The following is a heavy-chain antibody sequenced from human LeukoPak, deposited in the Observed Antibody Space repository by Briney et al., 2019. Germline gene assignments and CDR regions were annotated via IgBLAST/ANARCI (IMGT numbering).Heavy chain of an antibody. Sequence: GGSLRLSCASSGFTFSIYAMHWVRQAPGKGLEWVAVIWYDGSNKYYADSVKGRFTISRDNSKNTLYLQMNSLRAEDTAVYYCARDEAVVVGGVLDYWGQGTLVTVSS. V-gene: IGHV3-33*08. J-gene: IGHJ4*02. CDR1: GFTFSIYA. D-gene: IGHD2-15*01. CDR2: IWYDGSNK. CDR3: ARDEAVVVGGVLDY.